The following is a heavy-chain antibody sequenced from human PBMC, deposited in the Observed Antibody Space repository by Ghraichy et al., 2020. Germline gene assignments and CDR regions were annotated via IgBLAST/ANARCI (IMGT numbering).Heavy chain of an antibody. CDR2: ISSSSTTI. Sequence: SCAVSGFTFNRHDMTWVRQAPGKGLEWVSYISSSSTTIYYTDSVKGRFTISRDNAKNSLYLQMNSLRDEDTAVYYCARDLASPYYGMDVWGQGTTVTVSS. CDR3: ARDLASPYYGMDV. CDR1: GFTFNRHD. J-gene: IGHJ6*02. V-gene: IGHV3-48*02.